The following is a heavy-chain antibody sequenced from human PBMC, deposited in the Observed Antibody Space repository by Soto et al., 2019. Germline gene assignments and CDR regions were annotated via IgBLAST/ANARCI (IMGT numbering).Heavy chain of an antibody. J-gene: IGHJ4*02. CDR3: ARLGGFDPTHDY. V-gene: IGHV3-74*01. Sequence: EVQLVESGGGVVQPGGSLRLSCAASGFSFSRHWMHWVRQAPGQGLKWVSRIDNAGVGTSYADSVKGRFTMSRDNAKNTLYLQMNDLRVEDTALYFCARLGGFDPTHDYWGQGALVTVSS. CDR2: IDNAGVGT. D-gene: IGHD1-26*01. CDR1: GFSFSRHW.